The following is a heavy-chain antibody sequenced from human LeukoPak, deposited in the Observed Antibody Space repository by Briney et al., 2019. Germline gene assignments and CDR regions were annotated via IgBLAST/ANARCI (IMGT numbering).Heavy chain of an antibody. CDR1: GGSISSSSYY. CDR2: IYYSGST. J-gene: IGHJ4*02. D-gene: IGHD3-3*01. CDR3: AREFSWSGFFDY. V-gene: IGHV4-39*07. Sequence: SETLSLTCTVSGGSISSSSYYWGWIRQPPGKGLEWIGSIYYSGSTYYNPSLKSRVTISVDTSKNQFSLKLSSVTAADTAVYYCAREFSWSGFFDYWGQGTLVTVSS.